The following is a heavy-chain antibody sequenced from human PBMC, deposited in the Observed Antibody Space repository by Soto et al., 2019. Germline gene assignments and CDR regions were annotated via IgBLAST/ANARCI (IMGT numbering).Heavy chain of an antibody. J-gene: IGHJ6*02. CDR3: AREPVTISEGLEYYYYGMDV. CDR1: GFTFSSYA. V-gene: IGHV3-30-3*01. Sequence: HPGGSLRLSCAASGFTFSSYAMHWVRQAPGKGLEWVAVISYDGSNKYYADSVKGRFTISRDNSKNTLYLQMNSLRAEDTAVYYCAREPVTISEGLEYYYYGMDVWGQGTTVTVSS. CDR2: ISYDGSNK. D-gene: IGHD3-9*01.